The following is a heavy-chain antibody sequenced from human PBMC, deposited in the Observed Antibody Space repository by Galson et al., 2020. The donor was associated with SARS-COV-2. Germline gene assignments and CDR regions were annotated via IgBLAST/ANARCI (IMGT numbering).Heavy chain of an antibody. CDR3: ANTQVDGYNYNHYYGMDV. V-gene: IGHV3-30*18. D-gene: IGHD1-1*01. CDR2: ISSDGSIK. Sequence: QAGESLKISCAASESSFSSDVMHWVRQAPGKGLEWVGFISSDGSIKDYSDSVSGRFTISRDNSKNTLYLQMNRLGVEDTAVYYCANTQVDGYNYNHYYGMDVWGRGTTVTVSS. J-gene: IGHJ6*02. CDR1: ESSFSSDV.